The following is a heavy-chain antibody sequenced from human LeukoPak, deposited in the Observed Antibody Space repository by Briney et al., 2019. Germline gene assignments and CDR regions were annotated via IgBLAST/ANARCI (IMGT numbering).Heavy chain of an antibody. CDR2: IYYSGST. CDR1: GGSISSGDYY. D-gene: IGHD3-22*01. CDR3: ARDLYDSKGRRAFDI. J-gene: IGHJ3*02. Sequence: SETLSLTCTVSGGSISSGDYYWSWIRQPPGKGLEWIGYIYYSGSTYYNPSLKSRVTISVDTSKNQFSLKLSSVTAADTAVYYRARDLYDSKGRRAFDIWGQGTMVTVSS. V-gene: IGHV4-30-4*01.